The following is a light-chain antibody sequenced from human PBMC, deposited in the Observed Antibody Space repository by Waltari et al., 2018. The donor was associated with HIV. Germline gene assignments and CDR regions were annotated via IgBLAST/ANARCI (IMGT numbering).Light chain of an antibody. Sequence: QSALTQPASVSGSPGQSITISCTGTSSDVGGYDYVPWYQQHPGKAPNLIIYDVTNRPSGVSNRFSGSKSGNTASLTISGLQAEDEADYYCSSYTTSSTVVFGGGTKLTVL. V-gene: IGLV2-14*01. CDR1: SSDVGGYDY. J-gene: IGLJ2*01. CDR3: SSYTTSSTVV. CDR2: DVT.